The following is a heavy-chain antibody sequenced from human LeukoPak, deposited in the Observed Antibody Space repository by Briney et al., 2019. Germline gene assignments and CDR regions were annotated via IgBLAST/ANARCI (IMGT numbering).Heavy chain of an antibody. CDR3: ARGLGSGSYYGS. CDR1: GYTFTSYY. CDR2: INTGDGSA. D-gene: IGHD3-10*01. V-gene: IGHV1-46*01. Sequence: GASVKVSCKASGYTFTSYYTHWVRQAPGQGLEWMGIINTGDGSATYEQKFQGRVTMTRDTSTSTAYMELSSLISEDTAVYYCARGLGSGSYYGSWGQGTLVTVSS. J-gene: IGHJ5*02.